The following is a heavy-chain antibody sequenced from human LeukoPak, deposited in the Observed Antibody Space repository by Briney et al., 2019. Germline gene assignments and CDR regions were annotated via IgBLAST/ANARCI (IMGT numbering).Heavy chain of an antibody. CDR1: GGSISTYY. CDR3: ARGVYDSSGYYLDAFDI. Sequence: PSETLSLTCTVSGGSISTYYWSWIRQPPGKGLEWIGNIYYGGSTYYNPSLKSRVTISVDRSKNQFSLKLSSVTAADTAVYYCARGVYDSSGYYLDAFDIWGQGTLVTVSS. D-gene: IGHD3-22*01. CDR2: IYYGGST. J-gene: IGHJ3*02. V-gene: IGHV4-59*12.